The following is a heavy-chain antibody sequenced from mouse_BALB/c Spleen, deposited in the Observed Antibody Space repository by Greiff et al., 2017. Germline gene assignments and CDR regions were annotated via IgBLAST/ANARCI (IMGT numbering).Heavy chain of an antibody. Sequence: EVMLVESGGGLVQPGGSRKLSCAASGFTFSSFGMHWVRQAPEKGLEWVAYISSGSSTIYYADTVKGRFTISRDNPKNTLFLQMTSLRSEDTAMYYCARSYDSTSYFDYWGQGTTLTVSS. CDR3: ARSYDSTSYFDY. J-gene: IGHJ2*01. CDR2: ISSGSSTI. CDR1: GFTFSSFG. V-gene: IGHV5-17*02. D-gene: IGHD1-1*01.